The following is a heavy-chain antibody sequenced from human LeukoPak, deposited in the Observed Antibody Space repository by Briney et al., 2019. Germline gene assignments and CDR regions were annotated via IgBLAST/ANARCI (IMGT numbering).Heavy chain of an antibody. V-gene: IGHV1-8*01. CDR3: VVRARGAFDI. Sequence: GASVKVSCKASGYTFTSYDINWVRQATGQGLEWMGWMNPNSGNTGYAQKFQGRVTITRNTSISTAYMELSSLRPEDTAVYYCVVRARGAFDIWGQGTMVTVSS. J-gene: IGHJ3*02. CDR2: MNPNSGNT. D-gene: IGHD3-10*01. CDR1: GYTFTSYD.